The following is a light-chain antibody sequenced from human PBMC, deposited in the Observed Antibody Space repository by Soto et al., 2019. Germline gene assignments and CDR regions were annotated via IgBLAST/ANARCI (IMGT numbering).Light chain of an antibody. CDR3: QHSHSTPLT. Sequence: DIQMTQSPSSLSASVGDRVTITCRASQSISSHLNWYQQKPGKAPKLLIYAASSLQSGVPSRFSGSGSGTDFTLTISSLQPEDFATYSCQHSHSTPLTFGGGTKVVIK. V-gene: IGKV1-39*01. J-gene: IGKJ4*01. CDR1: QSISSH. CDR2: AAS.